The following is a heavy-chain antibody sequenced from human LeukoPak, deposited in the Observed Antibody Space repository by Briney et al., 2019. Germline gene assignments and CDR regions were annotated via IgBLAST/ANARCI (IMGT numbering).Heavy chain of an antibody. CDR2: IYYSGST. CDR3: ARQATYYYDSSGYYRLDY. CDR1: GGSISSSSYY. J-gene: IGHJ4*02. Sequence: SETLSLTCTVSGGSISSSSYYWGWIRQPPGKGLEWIGSIYYSGSTYYSPSLKSRVTISVDTSKNQFSLKLSSVTAADTAVYYCARQATYYYDSSGYYRLDYWGQGTLVTVSS. V-gene: IGHV4-39*01. D-gene: IGHD3-22*01.